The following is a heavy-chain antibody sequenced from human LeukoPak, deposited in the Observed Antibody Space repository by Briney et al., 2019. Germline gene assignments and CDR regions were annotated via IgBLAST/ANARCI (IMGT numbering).Heavy chain of an antibody. V-gene: IGHV3-48*03. J-gene: IGHJ4*02. CDR3: SRVGPGGAGAFDY. Sequence: GGSLRLSCAASGFTFSSYEMNWVRQAPGKGLEWVSYISSSGSTIYYADSVKGRFTISRDNAKNSLYLQMNSLRAEDTAVYYCSRVGPGGAGAFDYWGQGTLVTVSS. D-gene: IGHD6-13*01. CDR1: GFTFSSYE. CDR2: ISSSGSTI.